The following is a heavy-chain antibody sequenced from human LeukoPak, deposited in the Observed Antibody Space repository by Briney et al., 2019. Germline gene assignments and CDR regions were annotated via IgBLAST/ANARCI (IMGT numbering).Heavy chain of an antibody. J-gene: IGHJ4*02. V-gene: IGHV4-30-2*01. CDR1: GVSMGSGGYS. Sequence: SETLSLTCAVTGVSMGSGGYSWSWVRQPPGKGLEWIGYIYHSGSSYYNPSLKSRVTIPMDRSKNQFSLRLTSLTAADTAVYYCVSAYCGGDCYHSLLTNWGQGILVTVSS. D-gene: IGHD2-21*02. CDR3: VSAYCGGDCYHSLLTN. CDR2: IYHSGSS.